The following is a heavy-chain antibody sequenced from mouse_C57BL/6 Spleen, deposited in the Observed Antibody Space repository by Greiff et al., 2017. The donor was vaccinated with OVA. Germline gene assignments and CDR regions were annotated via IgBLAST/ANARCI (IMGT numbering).Heavy chain of an antibody. J-gene: IGHJ2*01. D-gene: IGHD2-3*01. Sequence: EVQLQQSGPELVKPGASVKMSCKASGYTFTDYNMHWVKQSHGKSLEWIGYINPNNGGTSYNQKFKGKATLTVNKSSSTAYMELRSLTSEDSAVYYCARMGDGYYYFDYWGQGTTLTVSS. CDR3: ARMGDGYYYFDY. V-gene: IGHV1-22*01. CDR2: INPNNGGT. CDR1: GYTFTDYN.